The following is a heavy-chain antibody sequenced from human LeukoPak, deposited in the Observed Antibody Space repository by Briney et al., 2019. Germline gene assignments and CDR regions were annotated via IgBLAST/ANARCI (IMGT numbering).Heavy chain of an antibody. D-gene: IGHD1-1*01. CDR1: GYTFTSYY. CDR3: ARCRYELFCNWFAP. Sequence: ASVEVSCKASGYTFTSYYLHWVRQAPGQGLEWMGIINPSRGSTSYAQKFQGRVTMTRDTSTSTVYMEVSSLRSEDTAVYYCARCRYELFCNWFAPWGQGTLVTVSS. J-gene: IGHJ5*02. CDR2: INPSRGST. V-gene: IGHV1-46*01.